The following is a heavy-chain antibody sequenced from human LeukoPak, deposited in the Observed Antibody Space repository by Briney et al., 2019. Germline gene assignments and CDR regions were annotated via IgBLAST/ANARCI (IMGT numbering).Heavy chain of an antibody. D-gene: IGHD6-19*01. CDR3: ARDPSNTSGRYIYFDS. V-gene: IGHV1-18*04. J-gene: IGHJ4*02. CDR1: GYTFTRYA. CDR2: ISTYNGDT. Sequence: ASVKVSCKASGYTFTRYAISWVRQAPGQGLDWMGWISTYNGDTNYAQNLQGRVTMTRDTSTSTAYMELRSLRSDDTAVYYCARDPSNTSGRYIYFDSWSQGTLVTVSS.